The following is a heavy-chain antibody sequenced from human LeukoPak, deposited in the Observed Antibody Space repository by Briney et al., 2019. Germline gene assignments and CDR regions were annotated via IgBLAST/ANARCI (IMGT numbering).Heavy chain of an antibody. D-gene: IGHD3-22*01. CDR2: ISYDGSNK. CDR3: ARRAGDYSHPYDY. V-gene: IGHV3-30*04. CDR1: GFTFSSYA. J-gene: IGHJ4*02. Sequence: GGSLRLSCAASGFTFSSYAMHWVRQAPGKGLEWVAVISYDGSNKYYADSVKGRFTIYRDNSKNTLYLQMNSLRAEDTAMYYCARRAGDYSHPYDYWGQGTLVTVSS.